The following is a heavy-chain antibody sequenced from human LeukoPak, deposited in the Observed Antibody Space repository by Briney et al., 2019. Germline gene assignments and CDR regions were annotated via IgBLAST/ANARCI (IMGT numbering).Heavy chain of an antibody. CDR1: GYSISSGYY. CDR3: ARLQSTERHFDY. D-gene: IGHD5-24*01. Sequence: SETLSLTCTVSGYSISSGYYWGWIRQPPGKGLEWIGSIYHSGSTYYNPSLKSRVTISVDTSKNQFSLKLSSVTAADTAVYYCARLQSTERHFDYWGQGTLVTVSS. J-gene: IGHJ4*02. CDR2: IYHSGST. V-gene: IGHV4-38-2*02.